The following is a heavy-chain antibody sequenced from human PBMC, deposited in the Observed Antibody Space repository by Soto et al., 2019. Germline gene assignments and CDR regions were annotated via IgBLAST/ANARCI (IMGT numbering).Heavy chain of an antibody. D-gene: IGHD6-13*01. J-gene: IGHJ6*02. CDR1: GGSISSGDYY. CDR2: IYYSGST. CDR3: ASPIAADNYYYGMDV. Sequence: SSETLSLTCTVSGGSISSGDYYWSWIRQPPGKGLEWIGYIYYSGSTYYNPSLKSRVTISVDTSKNQFSLKLSSVTAADTAVYYCASPIAADNYYYGMDVWGQGTTVTVSS. V-gene: IGHV4-30-4*01.